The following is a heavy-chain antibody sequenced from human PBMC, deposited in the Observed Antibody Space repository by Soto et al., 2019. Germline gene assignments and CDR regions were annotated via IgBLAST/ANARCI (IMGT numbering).Heavy chain of an antibody. V-gene: IGHV4-31*03. CDR1: GGSISSGGYY. D-gene: IGHD6-13*01. J-gene: IGHJ5*02. CDR3: ARVEVPESSSWHPFDP. Sequence: SETLSLTCTVSGGSISSGGYYWSWIRQHPGKGLEWIGYIYYSGSTYYNPSLKSRVTISVDTSKNQFSLKLTSVSAADTAVYYCARVEVPESSSWHPFDPWGQGTLVTVS. CDR2: IYYSGST.